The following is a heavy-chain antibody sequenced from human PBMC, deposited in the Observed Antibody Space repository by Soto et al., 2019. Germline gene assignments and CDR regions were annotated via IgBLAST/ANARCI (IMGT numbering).Heavy chain of an antibody. V-gene: IGHV3-48*02. CDR3: ARGPLTWREAYSSGTLDY. CDR1: GFTFSSYS. J-gene: IGHJ4*02. CDR2: ISSSSSTI. Sequence: GGSLRLSCAASGFTFSSYSMNWVRQAPGKGLEWVSYISSSSSTIYYADSVKGRFTISRDNAKNSLYLQMNSLRDEDTAVYYCARGPLTWREAYSSGTLDYWGQGTLVTVSS. D-gene: IGHD6-19*01.